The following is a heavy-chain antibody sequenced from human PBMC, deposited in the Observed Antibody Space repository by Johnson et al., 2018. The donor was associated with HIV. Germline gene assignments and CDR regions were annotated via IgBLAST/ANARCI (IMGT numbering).Heavy chain of an antibody. CDR2: ISSSGSTL. J-gene: IGHJ3*02. V-gene: IGHV3-11*04. Sequence: VQVVESGGGLVKPGGSLRLSCAASGFTFSDYYMSWIRQAPGKGLEWVSYISSSGSTLYYADSVKGRFTISRDNAKNYLYLQMNNLRAVDPAGYYRASSRLVVIRPYDAFDIWGQGTMVTVAS. CDR1: GFTFSDYY. D-gene: IGHD3-22*01. CDR3: ASSRLVVIRPYDAFDI.